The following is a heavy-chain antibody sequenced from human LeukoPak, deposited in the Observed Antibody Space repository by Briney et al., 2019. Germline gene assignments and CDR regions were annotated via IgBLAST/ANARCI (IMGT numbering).Heavy chain of an antibody. J-gene: IGHJ2*01. CDR3: ARLSSGWSLGYFDL. V-gene: IGHV4-59*08. D-gene: IGHD6-19*01. CDR1: GGSFTTHY. CDR2: IYYSGST. Sequence: SETLSLTRTVSGGSFTTHYWSWIRQPPGKGLEWIGYIYYSGSTNYNPSLKSRVTISVDTSKNQFSLKLSSVTAADTAVYYCARLSSGWSLGYFDLWGRGTLVTVSS.